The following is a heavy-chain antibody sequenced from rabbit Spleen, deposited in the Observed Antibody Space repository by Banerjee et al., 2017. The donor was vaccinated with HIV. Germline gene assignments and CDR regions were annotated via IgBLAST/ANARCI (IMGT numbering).Heavy chain of an antibody. CDR3: ARDLPGVIGWNFNL. D-gene: IGHD1-1*01. CDR2: INAITGKA. V-gene: IGHV1S40*01. CDR1: GFSFSNKAV. Sequence: QSLEESGGGLVQPGGSLKLSCTASGFSFSNKAVMCWVRQAPGKGLEWIACINAITGKAVYASWAKGRFTFSKTSSTTVTLQMTSLTAADTATYFCARDLPGVIGWNFNLWGPGTLVTVS. J-gene: IGHJ4*01.